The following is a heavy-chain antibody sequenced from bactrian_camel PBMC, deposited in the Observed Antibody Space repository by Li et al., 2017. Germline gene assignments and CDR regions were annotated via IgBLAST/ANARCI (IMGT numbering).Heavy chain of an antibody. V-gene: IGHV3S26*01. CDR1: GNTLTSSC. J-gene: IGHJ4*01. D-gene: IGHD5*01. CDR2: LNTDGGIT. Sequence: QVQLVESGGGSVQAGGSLRLSCSASGNTLTSSCMAWFRQAPGKERERVAGLNTDGGITSYADSVKGRFTISKDNAKNTLYLQMNSLKPEDTAMYYCAADEYNLGLGRSYTYWGQGTQVTVS. CDR3: AADEYNLGLGRSYTY.